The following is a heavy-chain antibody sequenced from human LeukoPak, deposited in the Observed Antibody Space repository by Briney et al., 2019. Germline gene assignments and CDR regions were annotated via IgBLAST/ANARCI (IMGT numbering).Heavy chain of an antibody. CDR2: IKQDGSER. D-gene: IGHD6-19*01. J-gene: IGHJ6*02. CDR1: GFTFSSYW. Sequence: GGALRLSCAASGFTFSSYWMSWVRQAPGKGLEWVANIKQDGSERYYVDSVKGRFTVSRGNAKNSLYLQMNSLRAEDTAVYYCARVPYSSGWYHYYYYGMDVWGQGTTVTVSS. V-gene: IGHV3-7*03. CDR3: ARVPYSSGWYHYYYYGMDV.